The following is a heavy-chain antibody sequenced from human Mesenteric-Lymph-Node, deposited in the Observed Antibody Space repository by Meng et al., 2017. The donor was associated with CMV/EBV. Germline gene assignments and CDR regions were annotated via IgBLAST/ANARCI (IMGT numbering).Heavy chain of an antibody. CDR2: ISISGSTI. J-gene: IGHJ6*02. V-gene: IGHV3-48*03. D-gene: IGHD4-23*01. CDR1: GFTFSSYE. CDR3: ARDLIPGGNFIYYYYYGMDV. Sequence: GSLCLSCTASGFTFSSYEMNWVRQAPGKGLEWVSYISISGSTIYYADSVKGRFTISRDNAKNSLYLQMNSLRAEDTAVYYCARDLIPGGNFIYYYYYGMDVWGQGTTVTVSS.